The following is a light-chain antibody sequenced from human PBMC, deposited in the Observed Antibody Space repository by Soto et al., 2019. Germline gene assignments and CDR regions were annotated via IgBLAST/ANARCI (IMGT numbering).Light chain of an antibody. CDR3: QQYGALPYN. CDR2: DAS. Sequence: EIVLTHSPATLSLSPLEIATLSCRASQSVSSYLAWYQQKPGQAPRLLIYDASNRATGIPARFSGSGSGTDFTLTISSLEPEDFAVXXXQQYGALPYNFGQGTKVDIK. J-gene: IGKJ2*01. CDR1: QSVSSY. V-gene: IGKV3-11*01.